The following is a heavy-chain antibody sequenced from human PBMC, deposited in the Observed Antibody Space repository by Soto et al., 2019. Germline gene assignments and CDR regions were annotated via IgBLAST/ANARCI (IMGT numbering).Heavy chain of an antibody. CDR1: GGTFSSYA. D-gene: IGHD3-22*01. V-gene: IGHV1-69*13. Sequence: SVKVSCKASGGTFSSYAISWVRQAPGQGLEWMGGIIPIFGTANYAQKFQGRVTITADESTSTAYMELSSLRSEDTAVYYCARGDYYDSSGYRPYYYYSGMDVWGQGNTVTVSS. CDR2: IIPIFGTA. CDR3: ARGDYYDSSGYRPYYYYSGMDV. J-gene: IGHJ6*02.